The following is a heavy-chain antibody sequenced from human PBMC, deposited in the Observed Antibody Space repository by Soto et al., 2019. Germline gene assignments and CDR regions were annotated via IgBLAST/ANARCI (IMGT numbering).Heavy chain of an antibody. D-gene: IGHD3-3*01. CDR1: GFTFNSYG. Sequence: QVQLVESGGGVVQPGRSLRLSCAASGFTFNSYGMHWVRQAPGKGLEWVAVISFDGSNKYYGDSVKGRFSISRDNSKNTLYLQMNSLRSEDTAVYYCAKDWNANDLAYYSMDVWGQGTTVTVSS. V-gene: IGHV3-30*18. CDR2: ISFDGSNK. J-gene: IGHJ6*02. CDR3: AKDWNANDLAYYSMDV.